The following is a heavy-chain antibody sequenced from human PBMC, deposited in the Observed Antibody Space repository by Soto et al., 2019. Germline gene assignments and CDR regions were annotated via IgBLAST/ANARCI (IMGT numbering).Heavy chain of an antibody. V-gene: IGHV1-69*06. J-gene: IGHJ4*02. CDR3: ATNPLRGRAYYYFDH. D-gene: IGHD3-16*01. Sequence: QVQLVQSGAEVRKPGSSVKVSCEASGGTFSSYSLNWVRQAPGQRLEWMGGIIPIFGSSNYAQKFQGRLTITADKSTNTVFMELTGLRSEDTALYCCATNPLRGRAYYYFDHWGQGTLLTVSS. CDR2: IIPIFGSS. CDR1: GGTFSSYS.